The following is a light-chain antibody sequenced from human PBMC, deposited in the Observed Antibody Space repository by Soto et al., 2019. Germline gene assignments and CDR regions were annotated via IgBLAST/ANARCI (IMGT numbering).Light chain of an antibody. V-gene: IGKV3-20*01. CDR3: QQFGDSQFT. CDR1: QSVSSSY. J-gene: IGKJ3*01. Sequence: EIVLTQSPGTLSLSPGERGTLSCRASQSVSSSYLAWFQQRPGQAPRLLIYSASSSATGIPDRFSGSGSGRDFTLTISRLAPEDSAVYYCQQFGDSQFTFGPGTKVDIK. CDR2: SAS.